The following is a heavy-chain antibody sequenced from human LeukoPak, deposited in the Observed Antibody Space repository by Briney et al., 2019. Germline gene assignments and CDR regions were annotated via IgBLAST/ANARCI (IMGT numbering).Heavy chain of an antibody. D-gene: IGHD2-15*01. CDR2: IKSDGSST. CDR3: EREFQNCSGLDY. Sequence: WGFLRLSCVASGFTINSFWMHWVRQAPGKGLVWVSRIKSDGSSTRYAGSVKGRFTISRDNANEPVYPQMSSLRAGDTAVFYCEREFQNCSGLDYWGQGTLVSVFS. V-gene: IGHV3-74*01. CDR1: GFTINSFW. J-gene: IGHJ4*02.